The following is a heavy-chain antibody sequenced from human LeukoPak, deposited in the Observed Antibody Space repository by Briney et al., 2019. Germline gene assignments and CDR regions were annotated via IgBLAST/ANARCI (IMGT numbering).Heavy chain of an antibody. D-gene: IGHD3-22*01. CDR3: ATRPGGNYYDSSGYYTHFDY. CDR1: GFTFSSYA. V-gene: IGHV3-23*01. Sequence: GGSLRLSCAASGFTFSSYAMSWVRQAPGKGLEWVSAISGSGGSTYHADSVKGRFTISRDNSKNTLYLQMNSLRAEDTAVYYCATRPGGNYYDSSGYYTHFDYWGQGTLVTVSS. CDR2: ISGSGGST. J-gene: IGHJ4*02.